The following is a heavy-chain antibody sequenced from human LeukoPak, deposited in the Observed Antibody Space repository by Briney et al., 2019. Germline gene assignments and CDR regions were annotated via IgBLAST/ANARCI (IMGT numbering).Heavy chain of an antibody. CDR1: GFTFSSYW. V-gene: IGHV3-74*01. CDR2: INSDGSST. CDR3: ARSGSYYVWYFDL. D-gene: IGHD1-26*01. J-gene: IGHJ2*01. Sequence: GGSLRLSCAASGFTFSSYWMHWVRQAPGKGLVWVSRINSDGSSTSYADSVKGRFTISRDNAKNTLYLQMNSLRAEDTAVYYCARSGSYYVWYFDLWSRGTLVTVSS.